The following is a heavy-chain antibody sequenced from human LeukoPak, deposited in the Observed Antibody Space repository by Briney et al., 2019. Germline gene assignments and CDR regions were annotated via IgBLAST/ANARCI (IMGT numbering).Heavy chain of an antibody. CDR1: GITFSSYA. V-gene: IGHV3-23*01. CDR3: APNWNLDY. D-gene: IGHD1-1*01. CDR2: ISASGGST. Sequence: GGSLRLSCAASGITFSSYAMSWVRQAPGKGLEWVSAISASGGSTYYAVSVKGRFTISRDNSKNTLYLQMNSLRAEDTAIYYCAPNWNLDYWGQGSLVTVSS. J-gene: IGHJ4*02.